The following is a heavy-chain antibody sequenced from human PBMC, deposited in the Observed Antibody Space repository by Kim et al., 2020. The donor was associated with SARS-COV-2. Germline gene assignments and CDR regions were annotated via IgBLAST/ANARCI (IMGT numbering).Heavy chain of an antibody. D-gene: IGHD2-8*02. CDR1: GGSIRSSNYN. CDR3: ARRSLTDYYYAMDV. V-gene: IGHV4-39*01. J-gene: IGHJ6*02. CDR2: IYYSGRT. Sequence: SETLSLTCTVSGGSIRSSNYNWDWIRQPPGKGLEWIGSIYYSGRTYYNPSLKSRVTISVDTSKNQFSLNLRSVTPADTAVYYCARRSLTDYYYAMDVWGQGTTVTVSS.